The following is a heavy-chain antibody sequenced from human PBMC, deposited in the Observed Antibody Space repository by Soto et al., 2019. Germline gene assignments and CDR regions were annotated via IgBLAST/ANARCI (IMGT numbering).Heavy chain of an antibody. CDR1: GYTFTSYY. Sequence: ASVKVSCKAYGYTFTSYYMHWVRQAPGQGLEWMGIINPSGGSTSYAQKFQGRVTMTRDTSTSTVYMELSSLRSEDTAVYYCAREGVAAQTLDYWGQGTLVTVSS. CDR3: AREGVAAQTLDY. J-gene: IGHJ4*02. CDR2: INPSGGST. D-gene: IGHD6-19*01. V-gene: IGHV1-46*01.